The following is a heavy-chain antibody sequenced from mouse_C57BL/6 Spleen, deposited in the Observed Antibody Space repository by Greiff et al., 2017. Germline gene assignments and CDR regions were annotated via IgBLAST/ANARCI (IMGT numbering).Heavy chain of an antibody. V-gene: IGHV1-82*01. CDR2: IYPGDGDT. CDR3: ARRGGFGTYFDV. J-gene: IGHJ1*03. CDR1: GYAFSSSW. Sequence: QVQLQQSGPELVKPGASVKISCKASGYAFSSSWMNWVKQRPGKGLEWIGRIYPGDGDTNYNGKFKGKATLTADKSSSTAYMQLSSLTSADSAVYFCARRGGFGTYFDVWGTGTTVTVSS.